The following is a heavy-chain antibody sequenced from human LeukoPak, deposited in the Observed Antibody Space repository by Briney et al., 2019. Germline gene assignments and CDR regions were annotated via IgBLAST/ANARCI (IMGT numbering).Heavy chain of an antibody. D-gene: IGHD4-23*01. CDR2: ISYDGGNI. V-gene: IGHV3-30*03. Sequence: GGSLRLSCAASGFIFSSYGMHWVRQAPGKGLEWVAVISYDGGNISYTDSVKGRFTISRDNAKNSLYLQMNSLRAEDTAVYYCARRAGGYSHPYDYWGQGILVTVSS. CDR1: GFIFSSYG. J-gene: IGHJ4*02. CDR3: ARRAGGYSHPYDY.